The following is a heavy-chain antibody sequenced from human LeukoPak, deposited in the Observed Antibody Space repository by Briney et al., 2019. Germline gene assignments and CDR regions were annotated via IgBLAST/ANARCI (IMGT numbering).Heavy chain of an antibody. V-gene: IGHV1-2*02. D-gene: IGHD3-9*01. CDR1: GYSFTGYY. J-gene: IGHJ4*02. CDR3: ARDIQTGRMYYFDY. CDR2: INSNSGDT. Sequence: ASVKVSCKASGYSFTGYYMHWVRQAPGQGLEWMGWINSNSGDTKYAQKFQGRVTMTRDTSISTVYMELSSLRSEDTAVYYCARDIQTGRMYYFDYWGQGTLVTVSS.